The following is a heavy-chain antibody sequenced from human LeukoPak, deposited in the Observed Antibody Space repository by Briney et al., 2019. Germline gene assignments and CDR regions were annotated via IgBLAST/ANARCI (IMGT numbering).Heavy chain of an antibody. D-gene: IGHD3-9*01. Sequence: ASVKVSCKASGYTFTNYAINWVRQAPGQGLVWMGWINTDTGNPTYAQGFTGRFVFSLDTSVSTAYLQISSLKSEDTAVYYCARAHAILTGYYATFFDYWGQGTLVTVSS. J-gene: IGHJ4*02. CDR2: INTDTGNP. CDR1: GYTFTNYA. V-gene: IGHV7-4-1*02. CDR3: ARAHAILTGYYATFFDY.